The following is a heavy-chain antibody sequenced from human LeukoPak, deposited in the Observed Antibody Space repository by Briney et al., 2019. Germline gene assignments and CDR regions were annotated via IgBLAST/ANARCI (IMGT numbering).Heavy chain of an antibody. CDR1: GFSFSSYS. V-gene: IGHV3-48*01. Sequence: GGSLRLSCAASGFSFSSYSMNWARQSPGKGLEWDSYISSSSSTIYYADSVKGRFTISRDNAKNSLYLQMNSLRAEDTAVYYCARDRAVGYCSGGSCQPSYYYYMDVWGKGTTVTVSS. J-gene: IGHJ6*03. D-gene: IGHD2-15*01. CDR2: ISSSSSTI. CDR3: ARDRAVGYCSGGSCQPSYYYYMDV.